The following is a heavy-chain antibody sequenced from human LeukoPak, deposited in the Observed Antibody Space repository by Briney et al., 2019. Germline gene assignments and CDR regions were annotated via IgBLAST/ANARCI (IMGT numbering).Heavy chain of an antibody. J-gene: IGHJ4*02. CDR1: GGSFSGYY. CDR3: ARGLQWLGVIDY. D-gene: IGHD6-19*01. CDR2: INHSGST. V-gene: IGHV4-34*01. Sequence: TETLSLTCAVYGGSFSGYYWSWIRQPPGKGLEWIGEINHSGSTNYNPSLKSRVTISVDTSKNQFSLKLSSVTAADTAVYYCARGLQWLGVIDYWGQGTLVTVSS.